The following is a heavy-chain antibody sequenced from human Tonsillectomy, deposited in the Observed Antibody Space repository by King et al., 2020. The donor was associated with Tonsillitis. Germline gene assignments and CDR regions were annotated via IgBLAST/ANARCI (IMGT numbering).Heavy chain of an antibody. D-gene: IGHD5-18*01. CDR3: ARIGHTYGLDF. CDR2: ISHTGDS. Sequence: QLQESGPGLVKPSETLSLTCAVSGDSISNTDWWTWVRQPPGKGLEWIGEISHTGDSYNNPSLVSRVSILVDKSKNQFSLDLRSVTAADTAVYYCARIGHTYGLDFWGQGTLVTVSS. CDR1: GDSISNTDW. V-gene: IGHV4-4*02. J-gene: IGHJ4*02.